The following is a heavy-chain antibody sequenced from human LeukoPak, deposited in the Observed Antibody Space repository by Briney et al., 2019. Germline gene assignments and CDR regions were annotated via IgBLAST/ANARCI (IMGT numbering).Heavy chain of an antibody. J-gene: IGHJ2*01. D-gene: IGHD4-17*01. CDR1: GFTFSTYW. CDR2: IKSKTDGGTT. CDR3: TTVGGYGDYWYFDL. Sequence: KPGGSLRLSCAASGFTFSTYWMSWVRQAPGKGLEWVGRIKSKTDGGTTDYAAPVKGRFTISRDDSKNTLYLQMNSLKTEDTAVYYCTTVGGYGDYWYFDLWGRGTLVTVSS. V-gene: IGHV3-15*01.